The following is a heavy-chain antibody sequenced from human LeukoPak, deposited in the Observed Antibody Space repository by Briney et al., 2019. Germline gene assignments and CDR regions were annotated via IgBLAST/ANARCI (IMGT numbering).Heavy chain of an antibody. CDR1: GFTFSSYA. J-gene: IGHJ4*02. CDR2: ISGSGGST. Sequence: GGSLTLSCAASGFTFSSYAMSWVRQAPGKGLAGVSAISGSGGSTYYADSVKGRFTISRDNSKNTLYLQMNSLRAEDTAVYYCAKEGGAGAGEIDYWGQGTLVTVSS. D-gene: IGHD6-13*01. V-gene: IGHV3-23*01. CDR3: AKEGGAGAGEIDY.